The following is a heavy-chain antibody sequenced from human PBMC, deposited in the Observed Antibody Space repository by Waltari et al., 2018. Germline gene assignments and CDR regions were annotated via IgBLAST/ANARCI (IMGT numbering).Heavy chain of an antibody. CDR2: INPNSGGT. V-gene: IGHV1-2*06. Sequence: QVQLVQSGAEVKKPGSSVKVSCKASGGTFSSYAISWVRQAPGQGLEWMGRINPNSGGTNYAQKFQGRVTMTRDTSISTAYMELSRLRSDDTAVYYCARQNGDYWGQGTLVTVSS. J-gene: IGHJ4*02. CDR3: ARQNGDY. CDR1: GGTFSSYA.